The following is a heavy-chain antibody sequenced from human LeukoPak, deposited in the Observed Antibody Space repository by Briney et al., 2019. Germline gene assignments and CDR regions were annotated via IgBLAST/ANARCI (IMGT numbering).Heavy chain of an antibody. J-gene: IGHJ4*02. V-gene: IGHV3-48*01. CDR3: ARVCTDWSLDY. CDR2: ISSARSTT. D-gene: IGHD3-9*01. CDR1: GFIFSTYS. Sequence: GGSLRLSCAASGFIFSTYSMNWVRQAPGKGLEWLSYISSARSTTYYADSVKGRFTISRDNAKNSLYLQMNSLRGEDTAVYYCARVCTDWSLDYWGQGTLVTVSS.